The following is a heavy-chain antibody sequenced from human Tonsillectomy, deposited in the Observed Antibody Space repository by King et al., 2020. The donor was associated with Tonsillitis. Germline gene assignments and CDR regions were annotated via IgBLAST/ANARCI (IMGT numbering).Heavy chain of an antibody. CDR3: AHIVLSLKNGGDFDY. J-gene: IGHJ4*02. Sequence: ITLKESGPTLVKPTETLTLTCAFSGFSLTTRGVGVGWVRQSPGEALEWLALIFWDDVRRYSPSLKTRLTIAKGTSRNQVVLTMTNMSPVDTATYYCAHIVLSLKNGGDFDYWGQGTLVTVSS. V-gene: IGHV2-5*02. D-gene: IGHD6-6*01. CDR2: IFWDDVR. CDR1: GFSLTTRGVG.